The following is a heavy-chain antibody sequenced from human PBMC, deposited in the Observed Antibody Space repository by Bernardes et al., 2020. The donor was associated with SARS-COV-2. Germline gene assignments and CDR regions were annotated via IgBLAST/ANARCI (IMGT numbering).Heavy chain of an antibody. J-gene: IGHJ4*02. CDR3: ARDQGGSYELNY. V-gene: IGHV3-53*01. CDR1: GFTVCSNY. D-gene: IGHD5-18*01. Sequence: GQSLTLACAASGFTVCSNYMSWVRQDPGKGLEWVLVIFSDGSTNYADSVQGRFTIPRDNSKNTLYLQMNNLIAEDKAVYDWARDQGGSYELNYWGQGALVNVSS. CDR2: IFSDGST.